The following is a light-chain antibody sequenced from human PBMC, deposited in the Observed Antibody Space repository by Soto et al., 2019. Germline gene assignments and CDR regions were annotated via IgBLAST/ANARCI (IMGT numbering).Light chain of an antibody. V-gene: IGKV1-39*01. CDR3: QQSYSITVT. J-gene: IGKJ2*01. CDR2: EAS. CDR1: QSIDTH. Sequence: DIRMTQSPSSLSASVGDRVTIACRASQSIDTHLNWYQQHPGKAPNALIYEASNLQSGVPSRFSGSGSGTDFTLTISGLQPDDSATYYCQQSYSITVTFGQGTKLEI.